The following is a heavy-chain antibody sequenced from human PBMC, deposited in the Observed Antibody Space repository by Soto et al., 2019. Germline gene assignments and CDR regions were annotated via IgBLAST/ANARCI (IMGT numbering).Heavy chain of an antibody. CDR2: IYYSGST. D-gene: IGHD5-12*01. CDR3: ARAIGYSGYEAMDV. Sequence: SETLSLTCTVSGGSISSYYWSWIRQPPGKGLEWIGYIYYSGSTNYNPSLKSRVTISVDTSKNQFSLKLSSVTAADTAVYYCARAIGYSGYEAMDVWGKGTTVTVSS. V-gene: IGHV4-59*01. CDR1: GGSISSYY. J-gene: IGHJ6*04.